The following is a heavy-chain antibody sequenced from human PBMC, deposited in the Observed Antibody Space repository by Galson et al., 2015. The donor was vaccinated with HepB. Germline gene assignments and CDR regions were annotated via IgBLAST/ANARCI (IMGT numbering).Heavy chain of an antibody. J-gene: IGHJ4*02. D-gene: IGHD3-22*01. CDR1: GYTFTSYG. CDR2: ISAYNGNT. Sequence: SVKVSCKASGYTFTSYGISWVRQAPGQGLEWMGWISAYNGNTNHAQKLQGRVTMTTDTSTSTAYMELRSLRSDDTAVYYCARADSITMIVVVIVNDYWGQGTLVTVSS. CDR3: ARADSITMIVVVIVNDY. V-gene: IGHV1-18*01.